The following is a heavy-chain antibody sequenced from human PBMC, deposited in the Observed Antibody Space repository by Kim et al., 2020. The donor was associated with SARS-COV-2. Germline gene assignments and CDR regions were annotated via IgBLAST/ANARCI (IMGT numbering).Heavy chain of an antibody. CDR3: AKVRSSTSFETYNWFDP. V-gene: IGHV3-23*01. J-gene: IGHJ5*02. Sequence: VKGRFTISRDNSKNTLYLQMNSLRAEDTAVYYCAKVRSSTSFETYNWFDPWGQGTLVTVSS. D-gene: IGHD2-2*01.